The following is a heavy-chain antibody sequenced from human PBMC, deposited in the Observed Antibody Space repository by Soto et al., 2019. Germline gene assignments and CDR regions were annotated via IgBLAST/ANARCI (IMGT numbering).Heavy chain of an antibody. D-gene: IGHD3-9*01. CDR3: ARGPRRYDILTGYYRLDWFDP. CDR1: GGSFSGYY. J-gene: IGHJ5*02. CDR2: INHSGST. V-gene: IGHV4-34*01. Sequence: SETLSLTCAVYGGSFSGYYWSWIRQPPGKGLEWIGEINHSGSTNYNPSLKSRVTISVDTSKNQFSLKLSSVTAADTAVYYCARGPRRYDILTGYYRLDWFDPWGQGTLVTVSS.